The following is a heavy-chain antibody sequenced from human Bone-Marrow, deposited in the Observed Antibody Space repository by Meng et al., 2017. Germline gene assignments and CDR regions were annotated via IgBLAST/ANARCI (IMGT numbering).Heavy chain of an antibody. V-gene: IGHV2-5*02. D-gene: IGHD4-17*01. Sequence: HTIVNEARSTLFKPTLNRTLTCPFSGFSLSTSGVGVGSIRQPAGKALEWLALSYWDDDKRYRPSLKSRLTIPEDTSKTQVVLTMTNMDPGATATYYCAPFGVKYGDYSLDPWGQRTLVTVSS. CDR3: APFGVKYGDYSLDP. J-gene: IGHJ5*02. CDR2: SYWDDDK. CDR1: GFSLSTSGVG.